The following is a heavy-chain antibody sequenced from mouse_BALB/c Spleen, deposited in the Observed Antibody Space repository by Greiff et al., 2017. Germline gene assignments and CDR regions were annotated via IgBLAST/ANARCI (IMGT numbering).Heavy chain of an antibody. CDR3: VRGFFDY. CDR1: GFTFNTYA. Sequence: EVKLQESGGGLVQPKGSLKLSCAASGFTFNTYAMNWVRQAPGKGLEWVARIRSKSNNYATYYADSVKDRFTISRDDSQSMLYLQMNNLKTEDTAMYYCVRGFFDYWGQGTTLTVSS. J-gene: IGHJ2*01. CDR2: IRSKSNNYAT. V-gene: IGHV10-1*02.